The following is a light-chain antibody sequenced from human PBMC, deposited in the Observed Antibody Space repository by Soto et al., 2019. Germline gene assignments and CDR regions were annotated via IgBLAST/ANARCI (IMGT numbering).Light chain of an antibody. J-gene: IGKJ3*01. CDR2: WAS. V-gene: IGKV4-1*01. CDR1: QSVLYSSNNKNY. CDR3: QQYYSSPFT. Sequence: DIVMTQSPDSLAVSLGERATINCKSSQSVLYSSNNKNYLAWYQQKPGHPPKLLIYWASTRESGVPDRFSGSGSGTDFTLPISSLQAEDVAVYYCQQYYSSPFTFGPGTKVDIK.